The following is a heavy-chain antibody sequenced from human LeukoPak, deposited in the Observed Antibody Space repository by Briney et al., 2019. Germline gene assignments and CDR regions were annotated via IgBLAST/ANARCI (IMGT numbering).Heavy chain of an antibody. J-gene: IGHJ4*02. CDR3: ARRESLATAGTYYFDY. CDR1: GGSISSSNHY. CDR2: MYYSGST. D-gene: IGHD6-13*01. V-gene: IGHV4-39*01. Sequence: PSETLSLTCTVSGGSISSSNHYWGWIRQSPGKGLEWIGSMYYSGSTYYNPSLKSRVTISVDTSKNQFSLKLTSVTAADTAVYYCARRESLATAGTYYFDYWGQGTLVTVSS.